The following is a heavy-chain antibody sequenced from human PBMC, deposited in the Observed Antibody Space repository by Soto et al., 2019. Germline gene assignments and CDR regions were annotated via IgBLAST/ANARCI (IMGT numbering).Heavy chain of an antibody. CDR2: IYYSGST. CDR3: ARGFSGGYYDSSGSVFFDY. CDR1: GGSISRGDYY. J-gene: IGHJ4*02. D-gene: IGHD3-22*01. V-gene: IGHV4-30-4*01. Sequence: SETLSLTCTVSGGSISRGDYYGSWIRQPPGKGLERIGYIYYSGSTYYNPSLKSRVTISVDTSKNQFSLKLSSVTAADTAVYYCARGFSGGYYDSSGSVFFDYWGQGTLVTVSS.